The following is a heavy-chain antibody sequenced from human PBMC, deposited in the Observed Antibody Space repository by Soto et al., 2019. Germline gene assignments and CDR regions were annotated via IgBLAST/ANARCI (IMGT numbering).Heavy chain of an antibody. J-gene: IGHJ3*02. D-gene: IGHD2-15*01. CDR1: GFTFSTYS. CDR3: ARECSGGTCYGIFDI. CDR2: ISSTSSTI. V-gene: IGHV3-48*02. Sequence: LRLSCAASGFTFSTYSMNWVRQAPGKGLEWVSYISSTSSTIYYADSVKGRFTISRDNAKNSLYLQMNSLRDENTALYYCARECSGGTCYGIFDIWGQGTVVTVSS.